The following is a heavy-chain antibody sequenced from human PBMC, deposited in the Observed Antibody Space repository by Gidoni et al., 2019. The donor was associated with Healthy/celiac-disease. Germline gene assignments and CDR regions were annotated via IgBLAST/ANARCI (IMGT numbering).Heavy chain of an antibody. J-gene: IGHJ3*02. CDR3: AKDARMITFGGVIVIPDAFDI. CDR1: GFTFSSYA. Sequence: EVQLLESGGGLVQPGGSLRLSCAASGFTFSSYAMSWVRQAPGKGLEWVSAISGSGGSTYYADSVKGRFTISRDNSKNTLYLQMNSLRAEDTAVYYCAKDARMITFGGVIVIPDAFDIWGQGTMVTVSS. V-gene: IGHV3-23*01. D-gene: IGHD3-16*02. CDR2: ISGSGGST.